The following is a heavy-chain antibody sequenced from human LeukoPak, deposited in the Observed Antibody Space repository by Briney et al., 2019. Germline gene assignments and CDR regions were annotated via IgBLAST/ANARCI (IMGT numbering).Heavy chain of an antibody. Sequence: SETLSLTCTVSGGSIRGYYWSWIRQPPGNGLEWIGYIYYSRSTNYNPSLTNYNPSLKSRVTISVDTSKNQFSLKLSPVTAADTAVYYCAREAPMAINWFDPWGQGTLVTVSS. D-gene: IGHD5-24*01. J-gene: IGHJ5*02. CDR2: IYYSRSTNYNPSLT. V-gene: IGHV4-59*01. CDR3: AREAPMAINWFDP. CDR1: GGSIRGYY.